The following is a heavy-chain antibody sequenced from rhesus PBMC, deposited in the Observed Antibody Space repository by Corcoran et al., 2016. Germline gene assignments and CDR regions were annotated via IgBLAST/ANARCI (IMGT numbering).Heavy chain of an antibody. CDR3: ARDTPGRGECTGSGCYEYGLDS. V-gene: IGHV1S2*01. CDR2: INPSNGNT. CDR1: GYTFTDYY. J-gene: IGHJ6*01. Sequence: QVQLVQSGAEVKKPGSSVKVSCKASGYTFTDYYMHWLRQAPRQGLEWMGWINPSNGNTKYAHKFQGRVTMTRDTSTSTAYMELSSLRSEDTAVYYCARDTPGRGECTGSGCYEYGLDSWGQGVVVTVSS. D-gene: IGHD2-21*01.